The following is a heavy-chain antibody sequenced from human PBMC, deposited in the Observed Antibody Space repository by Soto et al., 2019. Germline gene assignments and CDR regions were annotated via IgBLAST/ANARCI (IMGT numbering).Heavy chain of an antibody. CDR1: GYSINSYD. V-gene: IGHV1-8*01. CDR2: MNPKSGDT. J-gene: IGHJ4*02. Sequence: GASVKVSCKASGYSINSYDMNGVRQAAGQGLEWMGWMNPKSGDTGFAEKFQGRVKMTWNTSTGTVYLEITNLRPEDTAVYYCARGLVDSGGNCFDSWGQGTQVTVSS. D-gene: IGHD4-17*01. CDR3: ARGLVDSGGNCFDS.